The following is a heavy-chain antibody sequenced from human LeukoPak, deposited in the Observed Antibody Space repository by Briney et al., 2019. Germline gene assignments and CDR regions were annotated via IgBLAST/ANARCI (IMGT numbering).Heavy chain of an antibody. J-gene: IGHJ6*03. CDR1: GFTFSIYG. V-gene: IGHV3-7*01. Sequence: GGSLRLSCAASGFTFSIYGMGWVRQAPGKGLEWVANIKQDGSEKYYVDSVKGRFTISRDNAKNPLYLQMNSLRAEDTAVYYCARVAVRGPYCYYYYYMDVWGKGTTVTISS. CDR2: IKQDGSEK. CDR3: ARVAVRGPYCYYYYYMDV. D-gene: IGHD3-10*01.